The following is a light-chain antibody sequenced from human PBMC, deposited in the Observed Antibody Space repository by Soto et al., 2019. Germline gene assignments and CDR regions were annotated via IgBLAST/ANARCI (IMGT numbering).Light chain of an antibody. V-gene: IGLV2-14*01. J-gene: IGLJ2*01. Sequence: QSVLTQPASVSGSPGQSITISCTGTSSDVGGYKFVSWYQQHPGKAPKLMISEVSDRPSGVSNRFSGSKSGNTASLTISGLQAEDEADYYCSSYTSISTWVFGGGTKLTVL. CDR1: SSDVGGYKF. CDR2: EVS. CDR3: SSYTSISTWV.